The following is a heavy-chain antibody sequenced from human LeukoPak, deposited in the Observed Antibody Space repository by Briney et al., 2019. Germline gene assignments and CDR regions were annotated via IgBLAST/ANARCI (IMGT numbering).Heavy chain of an antibody. CDR3: ARQPYSSSSRNYYYYMDV. CDR1: GGTFSSYA. V-gene: IGHV1-69*05. J-gene: IGHJ6*03. Sequence: SVKVSCKASGGTFSSYAISWVRQAPGQGLEWMGGIIPIFGTANYVQKLQGRVTMTTDTSTSTAYMELRSLRSDDTAVYYCARQPYSSSSRNYYYYMDVWGKGTTVTVSS. CDR2: IIPIFGTA. D-gene: IGHD6-6*01.